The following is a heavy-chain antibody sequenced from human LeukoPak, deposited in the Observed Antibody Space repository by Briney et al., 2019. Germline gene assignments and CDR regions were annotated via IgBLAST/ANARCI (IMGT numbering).Heavy chain of an antibody. V-gene: IGHV3-64D*06. CDR3: VRALSSTVTTKRKFDD. CDR1: GFTFSYYA. J-gene: IGHJ4*02. CDR2: VSNDGGST. Sequence: GGSLRLSCSASGFTFSYYAMHWVRQPPGKGLEYVSGVSNDGGSTYSADSVKGRFTISRNNSKNTLYLQMSGLRGEDTAVYYCVRALSSTVTTKRKFDDWGQGTLVTVSS. D-gene: IGHD4-17*01.